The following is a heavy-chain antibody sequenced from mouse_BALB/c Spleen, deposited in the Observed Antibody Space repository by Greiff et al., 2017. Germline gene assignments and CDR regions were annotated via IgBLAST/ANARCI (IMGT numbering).Heavy chain of an antibody. J-gene: IGHJ4*01. CDR1: GFTFSSFG. V-gene: IGHV5-17*02. Sequence: EVMLVESGGGLVQPGGSRKLSCAASGFTFSSFGMHWVRQAPEKGLEWVAYISSGSSTIYYADTVKGRFTISRDNPKNTLFLQMTSLRSEDTAMYYCATTMITTYYAMDYWGQGTSVTVSS. CDR3: ATTMITTYYAMDY. D-gene: IGHD2-4*01. CDR2: ISSGSSTI.